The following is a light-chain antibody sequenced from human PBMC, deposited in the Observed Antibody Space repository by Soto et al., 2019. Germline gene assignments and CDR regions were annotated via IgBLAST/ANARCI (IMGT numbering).Light chain of an antibody. J-gene: IGKJ4*01. CDR1: QNGGTY. CDR2: AAS. CDR3: QQSYNTSLT. V-gene: IGKV1-39*01. Sequence: DIQMTQSPSSLSASVGDRITITCRASQNGGTYLSWYQQRSGKAPKLLIYAASNLQSGVSSRFSGSGSGTEFTLAISSLQPEDFATYFCQQSYNTSLTFGGGTKVEI.